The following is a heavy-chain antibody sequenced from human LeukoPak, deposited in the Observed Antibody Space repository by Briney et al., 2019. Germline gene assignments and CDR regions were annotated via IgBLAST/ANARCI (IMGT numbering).Heavy chain of an antibody. CDR2: ISSSSSYI. Sequence: GGSLRLSCAASGFTFSSYSMNWVRQAPGKGLEWVSSISSSSSYIYYADSVKGRFTISRDNAKNSLYLQMNSLRAEDTAVYYCARDLAGVGYFDDWGQVTLVTV. V-gene: IGHV3-21*01. D-gene: IGHD3-10*01. CDR3: ARDLAGVGYFDD. CDR1: GFTFSSYS. J-gene: IGHJ4*02.